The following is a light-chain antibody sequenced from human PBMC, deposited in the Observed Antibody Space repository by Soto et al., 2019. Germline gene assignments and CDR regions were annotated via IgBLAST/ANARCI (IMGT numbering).Light chain of an antibody. CDR1: QSISTW. Sequence: DIQMTQSPSSLSASVGDRVTVTCRASQSISTWLAWYQHKAGKAPKLLIYDASSLQSGVPSRFTGSRSGTELTLTISSMPYDDFENYFCQHSNTTSWTFGQGPKVNIK. CDR3: QHSNTTSWT. V-gene: IGKV1-5*01. CDR2: DAS. J-gene: IGKJ1*01.